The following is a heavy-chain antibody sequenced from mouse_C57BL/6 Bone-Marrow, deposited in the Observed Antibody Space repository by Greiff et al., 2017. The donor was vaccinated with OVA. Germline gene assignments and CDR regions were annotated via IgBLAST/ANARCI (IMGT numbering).Heavy chain of an antibody. CDR3: ARTRGSSYDPYYYAMDY. Sequence: VKLQESGPGLVQPSQSLSITCTVSGFSLTSYGVHWVRQSPGKGLEWLGVIWSGGSTDYNAAFISRLSISKDNSKSQVFFKMNSLQADDTAIYYCARTRGSSYDPYYYAMDYWGQGTSVTVSS. CDR1: GFSLTSYG. CDR2: IWSGGST. D-gene: IGHD1-1*01. J-gene: IGHJ4*01. V-gene: IGHV2-2*01.